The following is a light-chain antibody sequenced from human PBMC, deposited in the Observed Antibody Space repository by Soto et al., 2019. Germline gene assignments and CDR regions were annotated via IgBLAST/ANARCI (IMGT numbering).Light chain of an antibody. J-gene: IGLJ2*01. CDR1: DSNIGSNT. Sequence: QSVLTQPPSASGTPGQRVTISCSGSDSNIGSNTVNWYQQLPGTAPKLLIYTNNQRPSGVPDRFSGSKSGTSASLAISGLQSEDEDDYYCAAWDDSLNGVVFGGGTKVTVL. CDR3: AAWDDSLNGVV. CDR2: TNN. V-gene: IGLV1-44*01.